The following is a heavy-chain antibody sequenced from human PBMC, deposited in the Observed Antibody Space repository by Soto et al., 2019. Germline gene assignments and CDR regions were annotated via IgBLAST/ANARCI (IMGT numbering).Heavy chain of an antibody. CDR2: IYYSGRT. J-gene: IGHJ4*02. CDR1: GESISISSYY. V-gene: IGHV4-39*01. CDR3: DRQRTTVVTQAYFDH. Sequence: ESLAVACLVSGESISISSYYRGWIRQPPGKGLEWIGSIYYSGRTYYNPSFKSRVTISIDTSKNQFSLKLSSVTATDTAVYYCDRQRTTVVTQAYFDHWGQGALVTVSS. D-gene: IGHD2-21*02.